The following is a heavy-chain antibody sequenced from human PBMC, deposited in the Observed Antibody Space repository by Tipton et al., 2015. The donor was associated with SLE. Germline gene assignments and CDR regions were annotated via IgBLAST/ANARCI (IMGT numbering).Heavy chain of an antibody. CDR1: GYSISSGYY. V-gene: IGHV4-38-2*01. CDR3: ARGGRELVVFTWFDR. J-gene: IGHJ5*02. D-gene: IGHD3-10*01. Sequence: TLSLTCAVSGYSISSGYYWGWIRQPPGKGLEWIGSIFHSGSTNYNPSLKSRVTISVDTSENQVSLNLGSVTAADTAIYYCARGGRELVVFTWFDRWGQGTLVTVSS. CDR2: IFHSGST.